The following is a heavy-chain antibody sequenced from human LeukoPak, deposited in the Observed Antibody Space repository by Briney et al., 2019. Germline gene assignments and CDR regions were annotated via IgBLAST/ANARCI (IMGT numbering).Heavy chain of an antibody. V-gene: IGHV3-21*01. J-gene: IGHJ4*02. D-gene: IGHD3-16*02. CDR3: ARDDGDYVWGSYRPTIDY. CDR1: GFTFRSYE. CDR2: IPSSSSYI. Sequence: GGSLRLSCAASGFTFRSYEMNWVRQAPGKGLEWVSSIPSSSSYIYYADSVKGRFTISRDNAKNSLYLQMNSLRAEDTAVYYCARDDGDYVWGSYRPTIDYWGQGTLVTVSS.